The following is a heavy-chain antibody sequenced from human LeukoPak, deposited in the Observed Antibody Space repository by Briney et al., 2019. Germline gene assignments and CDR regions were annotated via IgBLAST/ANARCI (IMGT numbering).Heavy chain of an antibody. CDR2: TYYRSKWYN. CDR1: GDSVSSNNAA. Sequence: SQTLSLTCAISGDSVSSNNAAWNWIRQSPSRGLEWLGRTYYRSKWYNDYAVSVKSRITINPDTSKNQFSLQLNSVTPEDTAVYFCARDPWAISDYNYGMDVWGQGTTVTVSS. CDR3: ARDPWAISDYNYGMDV. J-gene: IGHJ6*02. D-gene: IGHD2-21*01. V-gene: IGHV6-1*01.